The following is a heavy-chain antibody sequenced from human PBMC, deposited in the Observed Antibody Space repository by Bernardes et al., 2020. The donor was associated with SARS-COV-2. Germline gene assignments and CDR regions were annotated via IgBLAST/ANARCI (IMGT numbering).Heavy chain of an antibody. V-gene: IGHV2-70*11. J-gene: IGHJ4*02. CDR2: IDWDDDK. CDR1: GFSLSTSEMC. CDR3: ARGIITMVRGVPSPSFDY. Sequence: SGPTLVKPTQTLTLTCTFSGFSLSTSEMCVSWIRQPPGKALEWLARIDWDDDKYYSTSLKTRLTISKDTSKNQVVLTMTNMDPVDTATYDCARGIITMVRGVPSPSFDYWGQGTLVTVSS. D-gene: IGHD3-10*01.